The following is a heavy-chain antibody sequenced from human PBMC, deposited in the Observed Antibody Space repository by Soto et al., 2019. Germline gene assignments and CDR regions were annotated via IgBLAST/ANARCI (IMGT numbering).Heavy chain of an antibody. Sequence: ASVKVSCKASGYTFSDYYMHWVRQAPGQGLEWMGWINPNSGGTKYAPKFQGGVTMTRDTSITTAYMELSRLRSGDTAVYYCAKEPATAKPEGVDFWGQGTLVTVSS. D-gene: IGHD1-1*01. J-gene: IGHJ4*02. V-gene: IGHV1-2*02. CDR3: AKEPATAKPEGVDF. CDR1: GYTFSDYY. CDR2: INPNSGGT.